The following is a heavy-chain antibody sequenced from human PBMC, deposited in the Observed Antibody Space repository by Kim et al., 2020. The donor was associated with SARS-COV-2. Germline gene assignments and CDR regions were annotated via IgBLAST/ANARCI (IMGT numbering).Heavy chain of an antibody. CDR3: ARGGGRDAFDI. J-gene: IGHJ3*02. CDR2: IYSGGTT. Sequence: GGSLRLSCEASGLTVSSNYMCWVRQAPGKGLEWVSVIYSGGTTYYSDSVKGRFTISRDNSKNTLYLQMNSLRAEDTAVYYCARGGGRDAFDIWGQGTMVTVSS. D-gene: IGHD3-16*01. V-gene: IGHV3-53*01. CDR1: GLTVSSNY.